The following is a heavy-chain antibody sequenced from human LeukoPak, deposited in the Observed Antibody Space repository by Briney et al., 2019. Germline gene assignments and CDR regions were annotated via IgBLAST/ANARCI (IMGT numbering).Heavy chain of an antibody. CDR3: VRGSGTWPYGMDV. V-gene: IGHV3-30*03. J-gene: IGHJ6*02. Sequence: PGGSLRLSCAASGFTFSSYGMHWVRQAPGKGLEWVAVISYDGSNKYYADSVKGRFTISRDNSKNTLYLQMNSLRAEDTAVYYCVRGSGTWPYGMDVWGQGTTVTVSS. CDR2: ISYDGSNK. D-gene: IGHD3-10*01. CDR1: GFTFSSYG.